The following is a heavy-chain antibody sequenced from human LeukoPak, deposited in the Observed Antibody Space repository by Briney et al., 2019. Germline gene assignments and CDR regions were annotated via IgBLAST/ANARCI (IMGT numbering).Heavy chain of an antibody. CDR1: GFTSSTYW. D-gene: IGHD4-17*01. J-gene: IGHJ4*02. Sequence: TGGSLRLSCAASGFTSSTYWIHWVRQAPGKGLMWVSRINSDGSSTSYADSVKGRFTISRDNAKNTVYLHMSSLKVEDTAVYYCARSYYGDYEDFWGQGTLVAVSS. V-gene: IGHV3-74*01. CDR3: ARSYYGDYEDF. CDR2: INSDGSST.